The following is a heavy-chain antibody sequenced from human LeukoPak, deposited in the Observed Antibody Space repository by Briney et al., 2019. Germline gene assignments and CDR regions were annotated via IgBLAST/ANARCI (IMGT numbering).Heavy chain of an antibody. CDR1: VGSISSGSYY. V-gene: IGHV4-61*02. D-gene: IGHD3-3*01. CDR2: SYTSGST. J-gene: IGHJ4*02. Sequence: PSQTLSLTCTVSVGSISSGSYYWSWIRQPAGKGLEWLGRSYTSGSTNYNPSLKSRVTISVDTSKNQCSLTLSSVTAADTAVYHCARARTYSSLLEWFDYWGQGTLVTVSS. CDR3: ARARTYSSLLEWFDY.